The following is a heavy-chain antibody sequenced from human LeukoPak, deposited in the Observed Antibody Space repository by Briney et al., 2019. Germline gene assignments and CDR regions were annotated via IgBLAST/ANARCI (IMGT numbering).Heavy chain of an antibody. Sequence: PSETLSLTCAVYGGSFSGYYWSWIRQPPGKGLEWIGEINDSGSTKYTPSLKSRVTISVDTSKNQFSLKLSSVTAADTAVYYCARESSSSCYDYWGQGTLVTVSS. V-gene: IGHV4-34*01. CDR3: ARESSSSCYDY. D-gene: IGHD6-13*01. CDR2: INDSGST. CDR1: GGSFSGYY. J-gene: IGHJ4*02.